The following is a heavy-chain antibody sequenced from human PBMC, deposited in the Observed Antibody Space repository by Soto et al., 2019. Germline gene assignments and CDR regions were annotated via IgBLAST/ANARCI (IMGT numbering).Heavy chain of an antibody. Sequence: EVQLLDSGGGLVQPGGSLRLSCAASGFTFSNYAMTWVRQGPGKGLEWVSGMSGSGGRSYYGDSGKGRFTISRDKSKSTLYLPMNSLRAEDPAVYYCAKAHVVWSSEQPNYFDYWGQGTLVTVSS. CDR1: GFTFSNYA. D-gene: IGHD3-16*01. V-gene: IGHV3-23*01. CDR2: MSGSGGRS. J-gene: IGHJ4*02. CDR3: AKAHVVWSSEQPNYFDY.